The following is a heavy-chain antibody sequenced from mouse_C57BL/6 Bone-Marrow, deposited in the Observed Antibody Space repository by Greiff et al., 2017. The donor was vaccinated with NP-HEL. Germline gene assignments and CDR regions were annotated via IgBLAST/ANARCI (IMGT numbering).Heavy chain of an antibody. CDR2: IHPNSGST. V-gene: IGHV1-64*01. CDR1: GYTFTSYW. CDR3: AREGPITTVVAFDY. J-gene: IGHJ2*01. Sequence: QVQLQQTGAELVKPGASVKLSCKASGYTFTSYWMHWVEQRPGQGLEWIGMIHPNSGSTNYNEKFKSKATLTVDKSSSTAYMQLSSLTSEDSAVYYCAREGPITTVVAFDYWGQGTTLTVSS. D-gene: IGHD1-1*01.